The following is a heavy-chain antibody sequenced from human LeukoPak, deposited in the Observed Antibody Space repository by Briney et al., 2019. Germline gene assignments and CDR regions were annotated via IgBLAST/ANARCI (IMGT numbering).Heavy chain of an antibody. D-gene: IGHD5-24*01. Sequence: SETLSLTCTVSGVSVRGGDYYWTWLRQHPGKGLEYIGFIHFSGNIYYNPSLKSRVTISVEASENQFSLHLTSVTAADTAFYYCASGRDAYKVGCWGQGTLVTVSS. J-gene: IGHJ4*02. CDR3: ASGRDAYKVGC. CDR1: GVSVRGGDYY. CDR2: IHFSGNI. V-gene: IGHV4-31*03.